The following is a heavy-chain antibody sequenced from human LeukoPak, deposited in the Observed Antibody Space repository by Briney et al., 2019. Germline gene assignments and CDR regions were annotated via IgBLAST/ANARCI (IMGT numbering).Heavy chain of an antibody. V-gene: IGHV3-23*01. D-gene: IGHD6-13*01. CDR2: ISGSGGST. Sequence: GGSLSLSCAASGFTFSSYAMSWVRQAARKGLEWVSAISGSGGSTYYADSVKGRFTISRDNSKNTLYLQMNSLRAEDTAVYYCAKSPWVSSWYEFDYWGQGTLVTVSS. CDR3: AKSPWVSSWYEFDY. J-gene: IGHJ4*02. CDR1: GFTFSSYA.